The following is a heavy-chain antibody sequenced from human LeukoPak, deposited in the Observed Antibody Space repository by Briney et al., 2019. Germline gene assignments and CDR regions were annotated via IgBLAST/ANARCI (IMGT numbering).Heavy chain of an antibody. Sequence: GGSLRLSCAASGXTVINYYMSWVRQAPGKGLDWVSIIDTGVNTYYTDSVKGRFTVSRDSSKNTLYLQMNGLRAEDTAMYYCARDLNYWGQGTLVTVSS. CDR2: IDTGVNT. CDR3: ARDLNY. V-gene: IGHV3-53*01. CDR1: GXTVINYY. J-gene: IGHJ4*02.